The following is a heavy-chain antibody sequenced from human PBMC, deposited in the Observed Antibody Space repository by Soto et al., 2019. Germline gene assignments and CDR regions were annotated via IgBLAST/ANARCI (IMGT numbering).Heavy chain of an antibody. CDR3: AKDLITIFGVARKRVASMDV. J-gene: IGHJ6*02. CDR2: ISGSGGST. CDR1: VVTFRRYA. V-gene: IGHV3-23*01. D-gene: IGHD3-3*01. Sequence: VWSIRIGCASSVVTFRRYALGWVRKTPGKGLEWVSAISGSGGSTYYADSVKGRFTISRDNSKNTLYLQMNSLRAEDTAVYYCAKDLITIFGVARKRVASMDVWGQATTVTVSS.